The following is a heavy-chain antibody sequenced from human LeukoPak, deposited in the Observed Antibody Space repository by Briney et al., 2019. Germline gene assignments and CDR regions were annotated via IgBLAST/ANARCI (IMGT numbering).Heavy chain of an antibody. D-gene: IGHD5-18*01. Sequence: SETLSLTCAVYGGSFSGYYWSWIRQPPGKGLEWIGEINHSGSTNYNPSLKSRVTISVDTSKNQFSLKLSSVTAADTAVYYCARLRYSYGLRELDYWGQGTLVTVSS. CDR3: ARLRYSYGLRELDY. J-gene: IGHJ4*02. CDR2: INHSGST. CDR1: GGSFSGYY. V-gene: IGHV4-34*01.